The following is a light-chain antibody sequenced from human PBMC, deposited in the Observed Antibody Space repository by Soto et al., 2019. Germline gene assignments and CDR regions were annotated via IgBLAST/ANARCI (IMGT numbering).Light chain of an antibody. Sequence: QSLLTQPASVSGSPGQSITISCTGTSSDVGGYNYVSWYQQHPGKAPKLMIYEVSNRPSGVSNRFSGSKSGNTASLTISGLRAEDEADYYCTSYTSSITYVFGTGTKVTVL. CDR1: SSDVGGYNY. CDR2: EVS. CDR3: TSYTSSITYV. J-gene: IGLJ1*01. V-gene: IGLV2-14*01.